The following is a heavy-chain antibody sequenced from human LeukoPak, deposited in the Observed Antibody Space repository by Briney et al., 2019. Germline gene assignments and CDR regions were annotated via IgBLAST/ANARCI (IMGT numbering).Heavy chain of an antibody. Sequence: SVKVSCKASGGTFSSYAISWVRQAPGQGLEWMEGIIPIFGTANYAQKFQGRVTITADESTCTACVELSSLRSEDTAVYYCARAGPHWNYGGGFDYWGQGTLVTVSS. CDR2: IIPIFGTA. CDR3: ARAGPHWNYGGGFDY. J-gene: IGHJ4*02. V-gene: IGHV1-69*13. D-gene: IGHD1-7*01. CDR1: GGTFSSYA.